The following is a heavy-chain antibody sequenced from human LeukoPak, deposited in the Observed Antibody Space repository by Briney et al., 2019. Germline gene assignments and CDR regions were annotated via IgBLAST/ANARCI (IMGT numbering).Heavy chain of an antibody. CDR3: ARATPFYYGGIGDYYLEYFHH. Sequence: ASVKVSCKASGYTFTDYYIHWVRQAPGQGLEWMGWINPNSGGTHYAQKFLGRVTMTRDTSISTVYVELSRLRSDDTAVYYCARATPFYYGGIGDYYLEYFHHWGQGTLVTVSS. V-gene: IGHV1-2*02. D-gene: IGHD3-22*01. CDR2: INPNSGGT. J-gene: IGHJ1*01. CDR1: GYTFTDYY.